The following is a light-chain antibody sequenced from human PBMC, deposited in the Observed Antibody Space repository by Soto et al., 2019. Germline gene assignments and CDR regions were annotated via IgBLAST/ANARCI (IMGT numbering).Light chain of an antibody. J-gene: IGKJ5*01. V-gene: IGKV3-20*01. CDR3: QQYGSTPPIT. CDR1: QSVRSSN. CDR2: DAS. Sequence: EIVLTQSPGTLSLSPGERATLSCRASQSVRSSNLSWYHQKPGQAPRLLIYDASSRATGIPDRFGGSGSGTDFPLTISRLEDEDFAVYYCQQYGSTPPITFGQRTRLEIK.